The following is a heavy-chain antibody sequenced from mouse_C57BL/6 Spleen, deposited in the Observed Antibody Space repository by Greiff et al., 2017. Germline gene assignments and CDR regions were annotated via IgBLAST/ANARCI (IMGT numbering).Heavy chain of an antibody. CDR1: GYSITSGYY. D-gene: IGHD2-4*01. J-gene: IGHJ4*01. CDR3: ARGYYDYGLYAMDY. CDR2: ISYDGSN. Sequence: EVQLVESGPGLVKPSQSLSLTCSVTGYSITSGYYWNWIRQFPGNKLEWMGYISYDGSNNYNPSLKNRISITRDTSKNQFFLKLNSVTTEDTATYYCARGYYDYGLYAMDYWGQGTSVTVSS. V-gene: IGHV3-6*01.